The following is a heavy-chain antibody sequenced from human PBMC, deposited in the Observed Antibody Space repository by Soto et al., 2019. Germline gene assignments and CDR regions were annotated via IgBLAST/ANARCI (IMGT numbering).Heavy chain of an antibody. Sequence: QVQLVQSGAEVRKPGASVTVSCRSSGDSFNDYYIHWVRQAPGQGFEWMGWINPNGGVTKYAQKCQGGVSMTRDTSIRTVYMQLSRLRSDDTAVYYCARERGGATATLDYYYFYMDVWGTGTTVTVSS. CDR3: ARERGGATATLDYYYFYMDV. V-gene: IGHV1-2*02. J-gene: IGHJ6*03. CDR2: INPNGGVT. D-gene: IGHD5-12*01. CDR1: GDSFNDYY.